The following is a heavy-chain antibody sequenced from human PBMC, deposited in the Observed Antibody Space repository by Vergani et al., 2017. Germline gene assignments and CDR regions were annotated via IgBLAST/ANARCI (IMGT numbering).Heavy chain of an antibody. CDR3: ARGGLEEYSSGGHDY. CDR2: IYTSGST. J-gene: IGHJ4*02. CDR1: GGSISSGSYY. D-gene: IGHD6-19*01. Sequence: QVQLQESGPGLVKPSQTLSLTCTVSGGSISSGSYYWSWIRQPAGKGLEWIGRIYTSGSTNYNPSLKSRVTISVDTSKNQFSLKLSSVTAADTAVYYCARGGLEEYSSGGHDYWGQGTLVTVSS. V-gene: IGHV4-61*02.